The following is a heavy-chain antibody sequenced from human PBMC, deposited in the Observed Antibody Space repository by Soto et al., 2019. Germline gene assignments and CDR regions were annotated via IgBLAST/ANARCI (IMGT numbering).Heavy chain of an antibody. J-gene: IGHJ4*02. CDR3: ARESEDLTSNFDY. V-gene: IGHV3-21*06. CDR1: GFTFTRYS. CDR2: ISSTTNYI. Sequence: PWGSLRLSCAASGFTFTRYSINLVRQAPGKGLEWVSSISSTTNYIYYGDSMKGRFTISRDNAKNSLYLEMNSLRAEDTAVYYCARESEDLTSNFDYWGQGTLVTVSS.